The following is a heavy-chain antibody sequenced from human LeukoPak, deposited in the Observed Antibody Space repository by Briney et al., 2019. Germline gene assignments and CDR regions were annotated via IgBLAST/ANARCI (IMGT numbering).Heavy chain of an antibody. V-gene: IGHV3-73*01. CDR1: GFTVSSNY. CDR2: IRSKANSYAT. J-gene: IGHJ4*02. D-gene: IGHD6-19*01. CDR3: TSPGGYSSGWYEGFDY. Sequence: PGGSLRLSCAASGFTVSSNYMSWVRQASGKGLEWVGRIRSKANSYATAYAASVKGRFTISRDDSKNTAYLQMNSLKTEDTAVYYCTSPGGYSSGWYEGFDYWGQGTLVTVSS.